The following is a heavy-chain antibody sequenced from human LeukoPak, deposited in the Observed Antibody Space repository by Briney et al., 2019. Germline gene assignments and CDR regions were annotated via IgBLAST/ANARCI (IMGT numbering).Heavy chain of an antibody. CDR1: GYSFSYYW. CDR3: ARCGEVATISSCYFDY. CDR2: IYPGDSDT. Sequence: GESLKISCKGFGYSFSYYWIAWVRQMPGKGLEWMGIIYPGDSDTRYSPSFQGQVTISADKSISTAYLQWSSLRASDTAMYYRARCGEVATISSCYFDYWGQGSLVTVSS. D-gene: IGHD5-24*01. J-gene: IGHJ4*02. V-gene: IGHV5-51*01.